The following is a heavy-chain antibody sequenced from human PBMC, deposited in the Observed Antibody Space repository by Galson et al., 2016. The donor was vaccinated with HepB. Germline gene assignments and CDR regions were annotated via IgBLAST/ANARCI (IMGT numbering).Heavy chain of an antibody. J-gene: IGHJ4*02. V-gene: IGHV3-21*01. Sequence: SLRLSCAASGFIFSSFAMIWVRQAPEKGLEWVSSISTASSNIYYADSVMGRFTISRDNAKNSLFLQMNSLRAEDTAVYYCARRSGALPPDYWGQGTLVAISS. D-gene: IGHD1-1*01. CDR3: ARRSGALPPDY. CDR2: ISTASSNI. CDR1: GFIFSSFA.